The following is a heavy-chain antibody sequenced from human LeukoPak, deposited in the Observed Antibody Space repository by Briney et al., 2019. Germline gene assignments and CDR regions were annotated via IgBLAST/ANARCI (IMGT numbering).Heavy chain of an antibody. V-gene: IGHV4-34*01. D-gene: IGHD1-14*01. J-gene: IGHJ4*02. Sequence: SETLSLTCAVYGGSFSGYYWSWIRQPPGKGLEWIGEINHSGSTNYNPSLKSRVTISVDTSKNQFSLKLSSVTAADTVVYYCARFYRRGFDYWGQGTLVTVSS. CDR2: INHSGST. CDR1: GGSFSGYY. CDR3: ARFYRRGFDY.